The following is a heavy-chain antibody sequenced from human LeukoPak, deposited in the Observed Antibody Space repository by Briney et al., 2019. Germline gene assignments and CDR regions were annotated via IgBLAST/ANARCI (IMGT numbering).Heavy chain of an antibody. J-gene: IGHJ5*02. D-gene: IGHD1-1*01. CDR2: IYTNGST. CDR1: GGSISSGTFY. CDR3: ARGIKKLERRKNWFDP. V-gene: IGHV4-61*09. Sequence: SETLSLTCTVSGGSISSGTFYWRWIRQPAGKGLEWIGHIYTNGSTNYNPSLKSRVTISVDTSKNQFSLKLSSVTAADTAVYYCARGIKKLERRKNWFDPWGQGTLVTVSS.